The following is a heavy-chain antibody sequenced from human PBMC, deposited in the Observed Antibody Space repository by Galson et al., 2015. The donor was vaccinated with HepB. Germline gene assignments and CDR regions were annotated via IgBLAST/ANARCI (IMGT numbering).Heavy chain of an antibody. CDR1: GGTFSSYT. CDR3: ARDRDSSSFFDP. J-gene: IGHJ5*02. Sequence: SVKVSCKASGGTFSSYTIRWVRQAPGQGLEWMGRIIPILGIANYAQKFQGRVTITADKSTSTAYMELSSLRSEDTAVYYCARDRDSSSFFDPWGQGTLVTVSS. D-gene: IGHD6-13*01. CDR2: IIPILGIA. V-gene: IGHV1-69*04.